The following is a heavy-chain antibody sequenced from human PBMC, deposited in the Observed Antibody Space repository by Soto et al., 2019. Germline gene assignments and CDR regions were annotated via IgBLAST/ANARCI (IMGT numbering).Heavy chain of an antibody. CDR2: IWYDGNNK. J-gene: IGHJ4*02. CDR1: GFTFSNYD. D-gene: IGHD2-21*01. Sequence: GGTLRLSCAASGFTFSNYDMNWVRQAPGKGLEWVAVIWYDGNNKYYADSVKGRFTISRDNSNHTPYVQMTSLRADSTAVYYCARGLHSLFDYWGQGTLVTVSS. V-gene: IGHV3-33*01. CDR3: ARGLHSLFDY.